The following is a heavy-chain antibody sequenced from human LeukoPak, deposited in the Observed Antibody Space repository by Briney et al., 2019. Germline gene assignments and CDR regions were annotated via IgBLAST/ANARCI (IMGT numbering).Heavy chain of an antibody. CDR3: ARVLRYDFWSAYYFDY. D-gene: IGHD3-3*01. J-gene: IGHJ4*02. Sequence: ASVKVSCKASGYTFNSYDISWVRQAPGQGLEWMAWISTYNGNTNYALKVQGRATMTTDTSTSTAYMELRSLRSDDTAVYYCARVLRYDFWSAYYFDYWGQGTLVAVSS. V-gene: IGHV1-18*01. CDR1: GYTFNSYD. CDR2: ISTYNGNT.